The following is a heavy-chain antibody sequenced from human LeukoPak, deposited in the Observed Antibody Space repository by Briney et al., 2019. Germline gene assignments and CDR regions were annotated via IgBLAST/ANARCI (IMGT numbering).Heavy chain of an antibody. CDR3: ARGVDTYYYDSSGPQFDY. CDR1: GGSISSGDYY. D-gene: IGHD3-22*01. V-gene: IGHV4-30-4*02. J-gene: IGHJ4*02. CDR2: IYYSGST. Sequence: ASETLSLTCTVSGGSISSGDYYWSWIRQPPGKGLEWIGYIYYSGSTYYNPSLKSRVTISVDTSKNQFSLKLSSVTAADTAVYYCARGVDTYYYDSSGPQFDYWGQGTLVTVSS.